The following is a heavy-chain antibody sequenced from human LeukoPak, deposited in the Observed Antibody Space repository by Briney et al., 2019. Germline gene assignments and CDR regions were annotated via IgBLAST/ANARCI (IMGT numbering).Heavy chain of an antibody. D-gene: IGHD1-1*01. Sequence: GGSLRLSCAASGFTFSSYAMSWVRQAPGKGLEWVSAISGSGGSTYSADSVKGRFTISRDNSKNTLYLQMNSLRAEDTAVYYCARDGYIRVKGECYFDYWGQGTLVTVSS. V-gene: IGHV3-23*01. CDR3: ARDGYIRVKGECYFDY. J-gene: IGHJ4*02. CDR1: GFTFSSYA. CDR2: ISGSGGST.